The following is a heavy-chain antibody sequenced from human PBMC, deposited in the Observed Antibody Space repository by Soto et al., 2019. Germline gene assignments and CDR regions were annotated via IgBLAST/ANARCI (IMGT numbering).Heavy chain of an antibody. J-gene: IGHJ4*02. V-gene: IGHV3-9*01. CDR3: AKDAAYYFDY. CDR2: SSWNSGSI. D-gene: IGHD6-25*01. CDR1: GFTFDNYA. Sequence: GGSLRLSCAASGFTFDNYAMHWVRQAPGKGLEWVSGSSWNSGSIDYADSVRGRFTISRENVRNSLYLRMSSLRPEDTALYYCAKDAAYYFDYWGQGTLVTVSS.